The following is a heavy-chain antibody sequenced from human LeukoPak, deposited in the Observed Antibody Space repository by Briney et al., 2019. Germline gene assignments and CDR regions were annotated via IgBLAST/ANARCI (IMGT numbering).Heavy chain of an antibody. CDR3: ARDSGSGNNDY. J-gene: IGHJ4*02. CDR2: NSAGNGST. D-gene: IGHD1-26*01. V-gene: IGHV1-3*01. Sequence: ASVKVSCKASGYTFTSYAIHWVRQAPGQRLEWMGWNSAGNGSTKYSQNFQGRVTFISNTSATTAFMELSSLRSEDAAVYYCARDSGSGNNDYWGQGTLVTVSS. CDR1: GYTFTSYA.